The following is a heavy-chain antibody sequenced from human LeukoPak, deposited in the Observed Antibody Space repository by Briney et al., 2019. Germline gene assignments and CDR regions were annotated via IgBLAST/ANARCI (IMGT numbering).Heavy chain of an antibody. CDR3: ATGQGTRGDYVDY. V-gene: IGHV1-24*01. D-gene: IGHD1-14*01. CDR1: GYTFTSYY. Sequence: ASVKVSCKASGYTFTSYYIHWVRQAPGKGLEWMGGFDPEDGETIYAQKFQGRVTMTEDTSTDTAYMELSSLRSEDTAVYYCATGQGTRGDYVDYWGQGTLVTVSS. CDR2: FDPEDGET. J-gene: IGHJ4*02.